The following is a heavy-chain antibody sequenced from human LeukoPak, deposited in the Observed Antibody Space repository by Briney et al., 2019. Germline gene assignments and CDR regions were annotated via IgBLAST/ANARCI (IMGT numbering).Heavy chain of an antibody. CDR3: ASAYSSGWQYYFDY. V-gene: IGHV3-11*01. CDR2: ISSSGSTI. D-gene: IGHD6-19*01. Sequence: PGGSLRLSCAASGFTFSDYYMSWIRQAPGKGLEWVSYISSSGSTIYYADSVKGRFTISRDNAKNSLYLQMNSLRAEDTAVYYCASAYSSGWQYYFDYWGQGTLVTVSS. CDR1: GFTFSDYY. J-gene: IGHJ4*02.